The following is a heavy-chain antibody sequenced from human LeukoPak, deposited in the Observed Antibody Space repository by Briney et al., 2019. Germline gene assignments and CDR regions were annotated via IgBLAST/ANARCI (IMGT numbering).Heavy chain of an antibody. CDR2: INPSGGSI. CDR1: GDTFNSYA. V-gene: IGHV1-46*02. Sequence: ASVKVSCKTFGDTFNSYAVSWVRQALGQGLEWMGIINPSGGSIRYAQKFQGRVTMTRDTSTSTVYMELSSLRSEDTAVYYCARGRNYYDSSGYYYEGDAFDIWGQGTMVTVSS. D-gene: IGHD3-22*01. CDR3: ARGRNYYDSSGYYYEGDAFDI. J-gene: IGHJ3*02.